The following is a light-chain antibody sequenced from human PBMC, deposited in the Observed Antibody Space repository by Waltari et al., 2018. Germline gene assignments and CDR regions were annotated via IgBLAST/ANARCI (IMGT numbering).Light chain of an antibody. V-gene: IGKV2-30*01. CDR1: HSLVNTDGNTY. CDR2: KVA. CDR3: FQGTHWPPYT. Sequence: DVVLTQSPLSLPVTLGQPASISCRSSHSLVNTDGNTYLNLFHQRPGQSPRRLIYKVANRDSVVPDRFSGSGAVTDFTLRISRVEAEDVGLDFCFQGTHWPPYTFGQGTKLEIK. J-gene: IGKJ2*01.